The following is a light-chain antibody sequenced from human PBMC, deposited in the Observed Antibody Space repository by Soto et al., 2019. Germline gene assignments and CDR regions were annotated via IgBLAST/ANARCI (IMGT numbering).Light chain of an antibody. V-gene: IGKV1-5*03. J-gene: IGKJ1*01. CDR1: QSISRL. CDR2: KAS. Sequence: DIQMTQSPSTLSASVGDRVTITCRASQSISRLLAWYQQKPGRAPNLLIYKASSLGSGVPSRSSGSGSGTEFTLTISSLQPDDFATYHCQQYNTYPWTFGQGTKVDIK. CDR3: QQYNTYPWT.